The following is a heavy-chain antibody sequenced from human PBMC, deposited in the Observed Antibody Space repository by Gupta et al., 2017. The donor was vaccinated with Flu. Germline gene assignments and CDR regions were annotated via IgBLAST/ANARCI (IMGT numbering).Heavy chain of an antibody. CDR3: ARDKDWDLDY. CDR2: INSNSGAT. V-gene: IGHV1-2*02. J-gene: IGHJ4*02. D-gene: IGHD3-9*01. Sequence: MDGVRQAPGQGPEWMGWINSNSGATNYAQKSQGRVTITRDMSINKAHMELSTLRSDDTAVYYCARDKDWDLDYWGQGTLVTVSS.